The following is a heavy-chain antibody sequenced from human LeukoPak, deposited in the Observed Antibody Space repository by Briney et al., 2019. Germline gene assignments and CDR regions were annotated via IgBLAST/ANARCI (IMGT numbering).Heavy chain of an antibody. CDR3: ASFYYSGSIY. V-gene: IGHV4-59*01. D-gene: IGHD3-10*01. J-gene: IGHJ4*02. Sequence: SETLSLTCTVSGGSISSFYWSWIRQPPGKGLEWIGYIYYSGSANYNPSLKSRVTISVDTSKNQFSLKLRSVTAADTAVYYCASFYYSGSIYWGQGTLVTVSS. CDR1: GGSISSFY. CDR2: IYYSGSA.